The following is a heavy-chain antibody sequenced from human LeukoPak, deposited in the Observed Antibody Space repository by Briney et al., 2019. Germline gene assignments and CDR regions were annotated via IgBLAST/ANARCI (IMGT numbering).Heavy chain of an antibody. CDR2: ISGXGGST. V-gene: IGHV3-23*01. J-gene: IGHJ4*02. Sequence: KGXXXXXXISGXGGSTSYAASVKGRFTISRDNSKNTLYLQMNSLRAEDTAVYYCAKHSVSQYQLLVRSYYFDYWGQGTLVTVSS. D-gene: IGHD2-2*01. CDR3: AKHSVSQYQLLVRSYYFDY.